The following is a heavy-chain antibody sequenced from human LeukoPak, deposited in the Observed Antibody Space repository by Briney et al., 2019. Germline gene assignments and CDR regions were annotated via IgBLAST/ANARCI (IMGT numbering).Heavy chain of an antibody. J-gene: IGHJ4*02. V-gene: IGHV4-34*01. CDR1: GGSFSGYY. CDR3: ARVWDFWSGYYTQPFDY. CDR2: INHSGST. D-gene: IGHD3-3*01. Sequence: SETLSLTCAVYGGSFSGYYWSWIRQPPGKGLEWIGEINHSGSTNHNPSLKSRVTISVDTSKNQFSLKLSSVTAADTAVYYCARVWDFWSGYYTQPFDYWGQGTLVTVSS.